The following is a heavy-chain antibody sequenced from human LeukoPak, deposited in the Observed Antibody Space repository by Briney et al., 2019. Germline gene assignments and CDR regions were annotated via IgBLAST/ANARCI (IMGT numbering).Heavy chain of an antibody. CDR1: GLPFSSYA. Sequence: GSLRLSCAASGLPFSSYAMSWVRQAPGKGLEWVSAISGSGGSTYYADSVKGRFTISRDNSKNTLYLQMNSLRAEDTAVYYCAKPIVVVPAAPLDPWGQGTLVTVSS. CDR3: AKPIVVVPAAPLDP. J-gene: IGHJ5*02. V-gene: IGHV3-23*01. CDR2: ISGSGGST. D-gene: IGHD2-2*01.